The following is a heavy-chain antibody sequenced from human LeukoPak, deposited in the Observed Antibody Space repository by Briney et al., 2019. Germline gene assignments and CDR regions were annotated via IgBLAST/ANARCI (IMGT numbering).Heavy chain of an antibody. V-gene: IGHV4-4*07. CDR2: IYTSGST. J-gene: IGHJ4*02. D-gene: IGHD3-22*01. CDR1: GGSISSYY. CDR3: ARGMYYYDSSGYRFDY. Sequence: SETLSLTCTVSGGSISSYYWSWIRQPAGKGLEWIGRIYTSGSTNYNPSLKSRVTMSVDTSKNQFSLKLSSVTAADTAVYYCARGMYYYDSSGYRFDYWGQGTLVTVSS.